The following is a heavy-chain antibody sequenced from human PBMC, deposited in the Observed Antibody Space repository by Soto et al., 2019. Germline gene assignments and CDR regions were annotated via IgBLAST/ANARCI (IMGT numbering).Heavy chain of an antibody. CDR2: IIPIFGTA. CDR3: AREAAARPDYYYYYGMDV. V-gene: IGHV1-69*01. CDR1: GGTFSSYA. J-gene: IGHJ6*02. Sequence: QVQLVQSGAEVKKPGSSVKVSCKASGGTFSSYAINWVRQAPGQGLEWMGGIIPIFGTANYAQKFQGRVTITADESTSTAYMELSSLRSEDTAVYYCAREAAARPDYYYYYGMDVWGQGTTVTVSS. D-gene: IGHD6-6*01.